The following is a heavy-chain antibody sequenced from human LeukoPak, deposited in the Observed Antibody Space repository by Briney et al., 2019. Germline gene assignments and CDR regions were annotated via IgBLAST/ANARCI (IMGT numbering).Heavy chain of an antibody. V-gene: IGHV3-23*01. CDR3: AKRGSTYANWYFDL. CDR2: ISYSGGNT. CDR1: GFTFSSYG. D-gene: IGHD2-8*01. Sequence: GGSLRLTCAASGFTFSSYGMSWVRQAPGKGLEWVSGISYSGGNTYYADSAKGRFTISRDNFKNTLYLQMNSLRAEDTAVYYYAKRGSTYANWYFDLWGRGTLVTVSA. J-gene: IGHJ2*01.